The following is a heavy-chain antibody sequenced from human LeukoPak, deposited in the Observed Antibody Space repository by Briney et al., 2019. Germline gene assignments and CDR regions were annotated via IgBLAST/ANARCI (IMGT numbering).Heavy chain of an antibody. Sequence: SETLSLTCAVYGGSFSGYYWSWIRQPPGKGLERIGEINHSGSTNYNPSLKSRVTISVDTSKNQFSLKLSSVTAADTAVYYCATQHSNYYYGMVVWGQGTTVTVSS. CDR2: INHSGST. CDR1: GGSFSGYY. V-gene: IGHV4-34*01. J-gene: IGHJ6*02. CDR3: ATQHSNYYYGMVV. D-gene: IGHD4-4*01.